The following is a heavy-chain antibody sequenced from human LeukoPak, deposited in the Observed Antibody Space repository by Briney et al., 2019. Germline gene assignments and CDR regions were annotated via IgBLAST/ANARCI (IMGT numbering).Heavy chain of an antibody. D-gene: IGHD5-18*01. J-gene: IGHJ4*02. CDR3: ARGKDTAMVSFDY. CDR2: IYHSGST. CDR1: RYSITRGYY. Sequence: SETLSLTCAVSRYSITRGYYWAWIRQPPGKGLEWIGSIYHSGSTYYNPSLKSRVTISVDTSKNQFSLKLSSVTAADTAVYYCARGKDTAMVSFDYWGQGTLVTVSS. V-gene: IGHV4-38-2*01.